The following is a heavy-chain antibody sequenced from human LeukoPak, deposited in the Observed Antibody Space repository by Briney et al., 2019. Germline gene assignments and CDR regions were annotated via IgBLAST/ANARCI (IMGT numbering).Heavy chain of an antibody. CDR2: ISGSGGST. V-gene: IGHV3-23*01. Sequence: GGSLRLSCAASGFTVSSSYMTWVRQAPGKGLEWVSAISGSGGSTYYADSVKGRFTISRDNSKNTLYLQMNSLRAEDTAVYYCAKDRDSSGWFDYWGQGTLVTVSS. CDR3: AKDRDSSGWFDY. CDR1: GFTVSSSY. D-gene: IGHD6-19*01. J-gene: IGHJ4*02.